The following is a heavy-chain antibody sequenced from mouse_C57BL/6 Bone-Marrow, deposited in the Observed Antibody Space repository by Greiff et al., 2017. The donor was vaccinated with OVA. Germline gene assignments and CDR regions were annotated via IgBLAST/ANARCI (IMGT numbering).Heavy chain of an antibody. CDR1: GYSITSGYY. J-gene: IGHJ3*01. D-gene: IGHD1-1*01. CDR3: ARNYGSLFAY. CDR2: ISYDGSN. Sequence: EVKLMESGPGLVKPSQSLSLTCSVTGYSITSGYYWNWIRQFPGNKLEWMGYISYDGSNNYNPSLKNRISITRDTSKNQFFLKLNSVTTEDTATYYCARNYGSLFAYWGQGTLVTVSA. V-gene: IGHV3-6*01.